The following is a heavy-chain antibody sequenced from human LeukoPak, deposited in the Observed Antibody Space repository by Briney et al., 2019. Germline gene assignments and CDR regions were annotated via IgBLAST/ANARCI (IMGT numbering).Heavy chain of an antibody. CDR1: GGSITNYY. D-gene: IGHD1-1*01. Sequence: SETLSLTCTVSGGSITNYYWSWIRQPPGKGLEWIGYIYYNGNTNYNPSLKSRVTISVDTSKNEFSLRLSSVTAADTAVYYCARSASVRAPFDPWGQGTLVTVSS. CDR2: IYYNGNT. CDR3: ARSASVRAPFDP. V-gene: IGHV4-59*01. J-gene: IGHJ5*02.